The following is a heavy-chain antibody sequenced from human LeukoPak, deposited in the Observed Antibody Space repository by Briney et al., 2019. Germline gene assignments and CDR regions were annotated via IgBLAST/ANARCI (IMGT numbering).Heavy chain of an antibody. D-gene: IGHD3-9*01. CDR2: ININTGNP. CDR1: GYTFSGSD. J-gene: IGHJ4*02. CDR3: ARGDWVA. V-gene: IGHV7-4-1*02. Sequence: GASVKVSCKASGYTFSGSDMNWLRQAPGQGLEWMGWININTGNPTYVQHFTGRFVFSLGTSVSTAYLQISSLKAEDTAVYYCARGDWVAWGQGTLVTVSS.